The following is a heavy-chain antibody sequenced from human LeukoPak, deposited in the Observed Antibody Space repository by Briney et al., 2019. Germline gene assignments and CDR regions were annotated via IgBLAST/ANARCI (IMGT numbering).Heavy chain of an antibody. Sequence: SETLSLTCAVYGGSFRGYYWSWIRQPPEKGLEWIGEISHSGSTNYNPSLKSRVTISVDTSKNQFSLRLTSVAAADTAMFHCARHGWDYDPGTYYTFDPWGQGTLVTVSS. CDR3: ARHGWDYDPGTYYTFDP. J-gene: IGHJ5*02. CDR1: GGSFRGYY. V-gene: IGHV4-34*01. CDR2: ISHSGST. D-gene: IGHD3-10*01.